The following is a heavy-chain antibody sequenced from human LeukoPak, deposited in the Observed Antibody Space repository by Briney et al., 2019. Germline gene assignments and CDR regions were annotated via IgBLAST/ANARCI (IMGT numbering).Heavy chain of an antibody. J-gene: IGHJ4*02. Sequence: PSETLSLTCTVSGGSISSGSYYWSWIRQPAGKGLEWIGRIYTSGGTNYNPSLESRVTVSVDTSKNQFSLKLSSVTAADTAVYYCATSGYSFGRFDYWGQGTLVTASS. D-gene: IGHD5-18*01. CDR2: IYTSGGT. CDR3: ATSGYSFGRFDY. CDR1: GGSISSGSYY. V-gene: IGHV4-61*02.